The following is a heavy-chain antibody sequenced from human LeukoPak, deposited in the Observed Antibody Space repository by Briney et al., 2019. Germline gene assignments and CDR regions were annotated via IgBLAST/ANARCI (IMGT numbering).Heavy chain of an antibody. J-gene: IGHJ4*02. CDR3: ARVLARYGNLDY. CDR1: GCTFTDYY. Sequence: ASVKVSCKASGCTFTDYYIHWVRQAPGQGLEWMGWINPNSGVTNYTQKFQGRVTMTRDTSISTAYLELNRLTSDDTAVYYCARVLARYGNLDYWGQGILVTVSS. D-gene: IGHD1-14*01. V-gene: IGHV1-2*02. CDR2: INPNSGVT.